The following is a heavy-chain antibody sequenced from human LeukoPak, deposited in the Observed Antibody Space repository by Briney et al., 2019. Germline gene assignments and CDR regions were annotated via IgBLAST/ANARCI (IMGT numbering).Heavy chain of an antibody. CDR2: IYSGGST. V-gene: IGHV3-53*01. Sequence: GGSLRLSCAASGFTVSSNYMSWVRQAPGKGLEWVSVIYSGGSTYYADSVKGRFTISRDNSKNTLYLQMNSLRAEDTAVYYCAKVWGRLAAAGTYDYWGQGTLVTVSS. D-gene: IGHD6-13*01. J-gene: IGHJ4*02. CDR1: GFTVSSNY. CDR3: AKVWGRLAAAGTYDY.